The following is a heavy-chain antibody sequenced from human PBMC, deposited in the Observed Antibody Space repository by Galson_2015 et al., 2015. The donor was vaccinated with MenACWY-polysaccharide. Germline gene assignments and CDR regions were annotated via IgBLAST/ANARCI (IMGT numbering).Heavy chain of an antibody. CDR1: GASLSDDY. CDR2: IHYSGRT. Sequence: SETLSLTCAVYGASLSDDYWSWIRQPPGKGLGWIGDIHYSGRTNYNPSLKSRVTISVDKSKNQFSLKLSSVTAADTAVYYCARDYYGSGSYIGVWSDPWGQGTLVTVSS. CDR3: ARDYYGSGSYIGVWSDP. V-gene: IGHV4-34*01. D-gene: IGHD3-10*01. J-gene: IGHJ5*02.